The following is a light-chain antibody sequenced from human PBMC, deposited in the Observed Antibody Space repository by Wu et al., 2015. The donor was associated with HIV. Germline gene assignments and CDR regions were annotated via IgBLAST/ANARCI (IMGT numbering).Light chain of an antibody. CDR2: GTS. Sequence: EIVMTQSPATLSVSPGERATLSCRASQSVSSNLAWYQQKPGQAPRLVFYGTSTRATGIPARFSGSGSGTEFTLTISSMQSEDVAVYYCQQYNNWPRTFGKGPRWKSN. V-gene: IGKV3-15*01. CDR3: QQYNNWPRT. J-gene: IGKJ1*01. CDR1: QSVSSN.